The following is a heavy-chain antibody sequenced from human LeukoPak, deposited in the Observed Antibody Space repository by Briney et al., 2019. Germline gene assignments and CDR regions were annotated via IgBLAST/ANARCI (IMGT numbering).Heavy chain of an antibody. Sequence: GGPLRLSCAASGFSFTTYWMSWVRQAPGKGLEWVSSISSSSSYIYYADSVKGRFTISRDNAKNSLYLQMNSLRAEDTAVYYCARGEADYWGQGTLVTVSS. CDR2: ISSSSSYI. V-gene: IGHV3-21*01. CDR3: ARGEADY. CDR1: GFSFTTYW. J-gene: IGHJ4*02.